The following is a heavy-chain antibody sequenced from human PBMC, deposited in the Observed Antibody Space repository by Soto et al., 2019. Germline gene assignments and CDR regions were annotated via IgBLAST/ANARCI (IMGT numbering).Heavy chain of an antibody. J-gene: IGHJ3*02. CDR1: GGSVTSYY. CDR3: ATGSASSTSEPFDI. CDR2: AHYSGST. Sequence: SETLSLTCTVFGGSVTSYYWTWIRQPPGKGLEWIGYAHYSGSTNYSPSLRSRVIMSVDTSKNQFSLKVNSVTAADTAGYYCATGSASSTSEPFDIWDRGTVVT. V-gene: IGHV4-59*02. D-gene: IGHD2-15*01.